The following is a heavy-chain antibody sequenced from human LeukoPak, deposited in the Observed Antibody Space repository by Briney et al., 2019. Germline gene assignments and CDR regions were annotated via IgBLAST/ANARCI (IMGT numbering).Heavy chain of an antibody. V-gene: IGHV1-24*01. Sequence: ASVKVSCKVSGYTLTELSMHWVRQAPGKGLEWMGGFDPEDGETIYAQKFQGRVTMTENTSTDTAYMELSSLRSEDTAVYYCATARASTDAWYYFDYWGQGTLVTVSS. CDR3: ATARASTDAWYYFDY. CDR1: GYTLTELS. J-gene: IGHJ4*02. D-gene: IGHD2-2*01. CDR2: FDPEDGET.